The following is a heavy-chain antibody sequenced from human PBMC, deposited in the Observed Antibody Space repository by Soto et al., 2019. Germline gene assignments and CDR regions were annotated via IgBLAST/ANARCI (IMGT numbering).Heavy chain of an antibody. V-gene: IGHV1-69*01. Sequence: QVQLVQSGAEVKKPGSSVKVSCKASGGTFSSYAISWVRQAPGQGLEWRGGIIPIFGTANYAQKFQGRVTITADESTSTAYMELSSLRSEDTAVYYCARYSPGIAAAGYYYYGMDVWGQGTTVTVSS. CDR1: GGTFSSYA. CDR3: ARYSPGIAAAGYYYYGMDV. CDR2: IIPIFGTA. D-gene: IGHD6-13*01. J-gene: IGHJ6*02.